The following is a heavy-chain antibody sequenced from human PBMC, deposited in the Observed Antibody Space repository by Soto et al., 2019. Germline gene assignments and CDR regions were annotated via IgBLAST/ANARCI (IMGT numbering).Heavy chain of an antibody. J-gene: IGHJ6*02. CDR1: GGSVSSGSYY. Sequence: ETLSLTCTVSGGSVSSGSYYWSWIRQPPGKGLEWIGYIYYSGSTNYNPSLKSRVTISVDTSKNQFSLKLSSVTAADTAVYYCASSRGELRFLEWSHYYYGMDVWGQGTTVTVSS. CDR2: IYYSGST. V-gene: IGHV4-61*01. D-gene: IGHD3-3*01. CDR3: ASSRGELRFLEWSHYYYGMDV.